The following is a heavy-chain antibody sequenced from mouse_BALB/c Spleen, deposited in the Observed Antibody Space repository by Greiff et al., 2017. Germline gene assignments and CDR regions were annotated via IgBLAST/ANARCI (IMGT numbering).Heavy chain of an antibody. D-gene: IGHD2-4*01. CDR1: GYTFTDYN. V-gene: IGHV1S29*02. J-gene: IGHJ3*01. CDR2: IYPYNGGT. CDR3: ARSDDYDAWFAY. Sequence: VQLQQSGPELVKPGASVKISCKASGYTFTDYNMHWVKQSHGKSLEWIGYIYPYNGGTGYNQKFKSKATLTVDNSSSTAYMELRSLTSEDSAVYYCARSDDYDAWFAYWGQGTLVTVSA.